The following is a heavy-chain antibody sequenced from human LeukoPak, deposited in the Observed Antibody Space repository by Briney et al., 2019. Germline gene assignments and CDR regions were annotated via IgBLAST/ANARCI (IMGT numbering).Heavy chain of an antibody. CDR3: ARGPGSSGCFGY. J-gene: IGHJ4*02. CDR1: GGSFSGYY. V-gene: IGHV4-34*01. D-gene: IGHD6-19*01. CDR2: INHSGST. Sequence: SETLSLTCAVYGGSFSGYYWSWIRQPPGKGLEWIGEINHSGSTNYNPSLKSRVTISVDTSKNQFSLKLSSVTAADTAVYYCARGPGSSGCFGYWGQGALVTVSS.